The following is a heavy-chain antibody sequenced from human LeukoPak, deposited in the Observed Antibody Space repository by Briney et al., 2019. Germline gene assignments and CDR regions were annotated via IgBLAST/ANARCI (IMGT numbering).Heavy chain of an antibody. Sequence: QPGGSLRLSCAASGFTFSSYWMSWVRQAPGKGLEWVANIEQDGSEKYYVDSVKGRFTISRDNAKNSLYLQMNSLRAEDTAVYYCARMDAVVVAATGVSGPFDYWGQGTLVTVSS. CDR3: ARMDAVVVAATGVSGPFDY. CDR1: GFTFSSYW. D-gene: IGHD2-15*01. V-gene: IGHV3-7*01. CDR2: IEQDGSEK. J-gene: IGHJ4*02.